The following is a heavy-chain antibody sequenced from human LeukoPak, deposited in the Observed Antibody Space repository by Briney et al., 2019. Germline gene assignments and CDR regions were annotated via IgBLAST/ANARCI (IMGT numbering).Heavy chain of an antibody. CDR1: GFTFSSYW. Sequence: TGGSLRLSCAASGFTFSSYWMTWVRQAPGKGLEWVATIKPEGSEKFYVDSVKGRFTISRDNAKNSLYLQMNTLRAEDTAVYYCATDDFAYWGQETLVTVSS. J-gene: IGHJ4*02. CDR3: ATDDFAY. V-gene: IGHV3-7*01. CDR2: IKPEGSEK.